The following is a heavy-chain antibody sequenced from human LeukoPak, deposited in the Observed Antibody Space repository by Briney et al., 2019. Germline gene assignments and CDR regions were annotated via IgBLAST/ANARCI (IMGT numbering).Heavy chain of an antibody. CDR3: ASWKVVISNGGSDI. D-gene: IGHD4-23*01. J-gene: IGHJ3*02. V-gene: IGHV3-74*01. CDR1: GFSFSSSW. CDR2: INDDETST. Sequence: GGSLRLSCAASGFSFSSSWMHWVRQVPGKGLVWVSRINDDETSTSYADSVKGRFTISRDNAKNSLSLQTDSLRAEDTAVYYCASWKVVISNGGSDIWGQGTMVTVSS.